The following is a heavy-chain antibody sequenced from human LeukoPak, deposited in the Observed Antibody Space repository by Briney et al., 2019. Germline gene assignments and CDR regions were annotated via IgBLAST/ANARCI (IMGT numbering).Heavy chain of an antibody. CDR2: IRFDGSYK. J-gene: IGHJ4*02. V-gene: IGHV3-30*02. Sequence: GGSLRLSCAASGFTFSSYGMHWVRQAPGKGLEWVAFIRFDGSYKYYTDSVKGRFTISRDNSMNTLFLPMNRLRPEDTAVYFCAKDLSTTVGNPLGPKDWGQGTLVTVSS. CDR1: GFTFSSYG. D-gene: IGHD4-23*01. CDR3: AKDLSTTVGNPLGPKD.